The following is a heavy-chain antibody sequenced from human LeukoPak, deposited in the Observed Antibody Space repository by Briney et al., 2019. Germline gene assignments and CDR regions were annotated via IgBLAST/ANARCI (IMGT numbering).Heavy chain of an antibody. V-gene: IGHV1-2*02. CDR2: INPNSGGA. D-gene: IGHD6-13*01. CDR3: ASFTHSSSWYYFDY. CDR1: GYTFTGYY. Sequence: ASVKVSCKASGYTFTGYYMHWVRQAPGQGLEWMGWINPNSGGANYAQKFQGRVTMTRDTSISTAYMELSRLRSDDTAVYYCASFTHSSSWYYFDYWGQGTLVTVSS. J-gene: IGHJ4*02.